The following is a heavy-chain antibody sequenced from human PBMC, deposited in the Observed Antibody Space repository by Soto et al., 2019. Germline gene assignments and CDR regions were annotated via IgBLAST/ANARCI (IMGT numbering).Heavy chain of an antibody. Sequence: SVKVSCKASGGTFGRDAITWVRQAPGQGLEWVGRIIPIFGTTNYAQNLQGRVTISADKSTLTSYMELHSLTSDDTALYYCARDRTDSGYYTNWLDPWGQGTQVPVSS. CDR2: IIPIFGTT. J-gene: IGHJ5*02. D-gene: IGHD3-22*01. CDR1: GGTFGRDA. CDR3: ARDRTDSGYYTNWLDP. V-gene: IGHV1-69*06.